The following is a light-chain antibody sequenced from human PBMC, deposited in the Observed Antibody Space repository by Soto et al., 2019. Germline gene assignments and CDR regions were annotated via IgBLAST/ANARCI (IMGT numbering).Light chain of an antibody. CDR3: HQHGDSPQA. CDR2: GAS. V-gene: IGKV3-20*01. J-gene: IGKJ1*01. CDR1: QSVGSSY. Sequence: EIVLTQSPGTLSLSPGEGATLSCRASQSVGSSYLAWYQQRPGQAPRLLITGASNRATGVADRFSGSGSGTDFTLTISRLEPEDFAVYYCHQHGDSPQAFGQGTKVDIK.